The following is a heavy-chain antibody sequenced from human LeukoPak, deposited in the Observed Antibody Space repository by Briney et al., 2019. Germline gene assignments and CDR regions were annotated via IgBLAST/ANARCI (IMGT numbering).Heavy chain of an antibody. CDR1: GYTFTNNY. Sequence: ASVNVSFMASGYTFTNNYIHWVRQAPGQGLEWMGMIYPRDGSTSYAQKFQGRVTVTRDTSTSTVHMELSGLRSEDTAVYYCARDQEGFDYWGQGTLVTVSS. J-gene: IGHJ4*02. CDR3: ARDQEGFDY. V-gene: IGHV1-46*01. CDR2: IYPRDGST.